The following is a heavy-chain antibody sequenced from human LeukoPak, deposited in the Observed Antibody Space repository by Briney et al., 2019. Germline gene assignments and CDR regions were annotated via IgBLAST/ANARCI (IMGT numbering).Heavy chain of an antibody. CDR3: ARILLRYFDWLLYPIGWFDP. CDR2: INAYNGNT. Sequence: ASVKVSCKASGYTFTSYGISWVRQAPGQGLEWMGWINAYNGNTNYAQKLQGRVTMTTDTSTSTAYMELRSLRSDDTAVYYCARILLRYFDWLLYPIGWFDPWGQGTLVTVSS. V-gene: IGHV1-18*01. CDR1: GYTFTSYG. J-gene: IGHJ5*02. D-gene: IGHD3-9*01.